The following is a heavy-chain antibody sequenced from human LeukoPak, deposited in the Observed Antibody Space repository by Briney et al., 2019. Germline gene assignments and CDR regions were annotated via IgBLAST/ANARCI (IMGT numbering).Heavy chain of an antibody. CDR1: GFTFSSYS. V-gene: IGHV3-21*01. Sequence: PGGSLRLSCAASGFTFSSYSMNWVRQAPGKGLEWVSSISSSSSYIYYADSVKGRFTISRDNAKNSLYLQMNSLRAEDTAVYYCARCSVDTAMVLQEYYFDYWGQGTLVTVSS. CDR2: ISSSSSYI. D-gene: IGHD5-18*01. J-gene: IGHJ4*02. CDR3: ARCSVDTAMVLQEYYFDY.